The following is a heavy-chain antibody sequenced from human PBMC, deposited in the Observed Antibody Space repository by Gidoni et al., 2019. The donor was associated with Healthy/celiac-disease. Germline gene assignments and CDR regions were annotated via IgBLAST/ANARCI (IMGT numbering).Heavy chain of an antibody. D-gene: IGHD2-21*02. CDR3: AKDIRKSSHCYLGY. J-gene: IGHJ4*02. CDR1: GFTFSSYA. V-gene: IGHV3-23*01. Sequence: EVQLLESGGGLVQPGGSLGLSCAASGFTFSSYAMSWVRQAPGKGLEWVSAISGSGGSTYYADSVKGRFTISRDNSKNTLYLQMNSLRAEDTAVYYCAKDIRKSSHCYLGYWGQGTLVTVSS. CDR2: ISGSGGST.